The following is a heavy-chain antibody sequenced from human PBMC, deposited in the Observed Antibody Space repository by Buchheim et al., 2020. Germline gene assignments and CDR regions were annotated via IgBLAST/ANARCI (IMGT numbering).Heavy chain of an antibody. CDR3: ARTYYDILTGAASGMDV. V-gene: IGHV3-30*03. Sequence: QVQLVESGGGVVQPGRSLRLSCAASGFTFSSYGMHWVRQAPGKGLEWVAVISYDGSNKYYADSVKGRFTISRDNSKKTLYLQMNSLRAEDTAVYYCARTYYDILTGAASGMDVWGQGTT. CDR1: GFTFSSYG. J-gene: IGHJ6*02. CDR2: ISYDGSNK. D-gene: IGHD3-9*01.